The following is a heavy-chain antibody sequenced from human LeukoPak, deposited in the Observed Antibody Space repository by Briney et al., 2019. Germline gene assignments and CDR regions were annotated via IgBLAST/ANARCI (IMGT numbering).Heavy chain of an antibody. V-gene: IGHV4-59*01. CDR2: IYYSGST. Sequence: PSETLSLTCTVSGGSISSYYWNWIRQPPGKGLEWIGYIYYSGSTNYNPSLKSRVTISVDTSKNQFSLKLSSVTAADTAVYYCARSVEMATIFDYWGQGTLVTVSS. D-gene: IGHD5-24*01. J-gene: IGHJ4*02. CDR1: GGSISSYY. CDR3: ARSVEMATIFDY.